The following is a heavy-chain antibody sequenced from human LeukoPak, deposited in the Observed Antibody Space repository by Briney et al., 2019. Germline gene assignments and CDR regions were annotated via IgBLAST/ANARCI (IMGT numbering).Heavy chain of an antibody. J-gene: IGHJ4*02. V-gene: IGHV1-8*01. CDR3: ARRGAVAGTNGY. CDR1: GYTFTSYD. CDR2: MNPNSGNT. D-gene: IGHD6-19*01. Sequence: ASVKVSCKASGYTFTSYDINWVRQATGQGLEWMGWMNPNSGNTGYAQKFQGRVTMTMNTSITTAYMELSSLRSEDTAVYYCARRGAVAGTNGYWGQGTLVTVSS.